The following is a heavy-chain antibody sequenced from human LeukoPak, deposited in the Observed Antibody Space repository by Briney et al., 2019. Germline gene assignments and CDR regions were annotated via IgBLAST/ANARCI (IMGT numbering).Heavy chain of an antibody. CDR1: GCTFSSYS. V-gene: IGHV3-21*01. CDR2: ISSSSSYI. D-gene: IGHD4-17*01. J-gene: IGHJ4*02. Sequence: GGSLRLSCAASGCTFSSYSMNWVRQAPGKGLEWVSSISSSSSYIYYADSVKGRITIFRDNDKNSLYLQMNSLRAEDTAVYYCARAVHDYGFDYWGQGTLVTVSS. CDR3: ARAVHDYGFDY.